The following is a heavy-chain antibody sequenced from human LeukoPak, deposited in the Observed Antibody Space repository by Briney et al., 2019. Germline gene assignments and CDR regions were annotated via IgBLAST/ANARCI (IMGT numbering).Heavy chain of an antibody. CDR3: ARHGYSGYSYYFDY. J-gene: IGHJ4*02. CDR1: GGSISSSSYY. CDR2: IYYSGSA. D-gene: IGHD5-12*01. V-gene: IGHV4-39*01. Sequence: PSETLSLTCTVSGGSISSSSYYWGWIRQPPGKGLEWIGSIYYSGSAYYNPSLKSRVTISVDTSKNQFSLKLSSVTAADTAVYYCARHGYSGYSYYFDYWGQGTLVTVSS.